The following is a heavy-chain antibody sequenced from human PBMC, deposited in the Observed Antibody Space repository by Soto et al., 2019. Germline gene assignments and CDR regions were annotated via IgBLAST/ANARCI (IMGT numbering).Heavy chain of an antibody. CDR2: ISGSGGST. D-gene: IGHD1-7*01. J-gene: IGHJ3*02. Sequence: EVQLLESGGGLVQPGGSLRLSCAASGFTFSSYAMSWVRQAPGKGLEWVSAISGSGGSTYYADSVKGRFTISRDNSKNTLYLQMNSLSAEDTAVYYCAKVHWDSDAFDIWGQGTMVTVSS. V-gene: IGHV3-23*01. CDR3: AKVHWDSDAFDI. CDR1: GFTFSSYA.